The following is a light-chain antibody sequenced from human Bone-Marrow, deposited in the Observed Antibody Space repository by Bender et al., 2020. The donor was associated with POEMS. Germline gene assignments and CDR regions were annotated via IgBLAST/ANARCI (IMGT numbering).Light chain of an antibody. V-gene: IGLV2-23*01. J-gene: IGLJ3*02. Sequence: HSALTQPAPVCGSPGQSITISCTGTRSDIGNYQFVSWYQVHPGEAPKLIIYEATQRPSGVSNRFSGSQSANTASLTISGLQPEDEAAYYCCSYSGSRPWVFGGGTSLTVL. CDR2: EAT. CDR3: CSYSGSRPWV. CDR1: RSDIGNYQF.